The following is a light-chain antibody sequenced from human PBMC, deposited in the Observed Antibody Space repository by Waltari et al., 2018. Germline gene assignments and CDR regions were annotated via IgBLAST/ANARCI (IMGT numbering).Light chain of an antibody. V-gene: IGLV1-44*01. CDR2: TNN. J-gene: IGLJ2*01. CDR3: AAWDDSLNGVV. Sequence: QSVLTQPPSTSGTPGQRVTISCSRSSPTIENNTVNWYQQIPGTAPKPLISTNNQGPSGVPDRFSGSKSGTSASLAISGLQSEDEAGYYCAAWDDSLNGVVFGGGTKLTVL. CDR1: SPTIENNT.